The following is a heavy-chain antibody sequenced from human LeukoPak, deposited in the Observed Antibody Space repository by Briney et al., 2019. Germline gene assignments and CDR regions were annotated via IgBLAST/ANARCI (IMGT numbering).Heavy chain of an antibody. V-gene: IGHV4-59*02. CDR2: IYYSGST. J-gene: IGHJ4*02. CDR1: GGSVRSHY. Sequence: PSETLALTCTVTGGSVRSHYWSWIRQPPGKGLEWIGYIYYSGSTNYNPSLKSRVTISVDTSKNQFSLKLSSVTAADTAVYCCARVLSGSYHLDYWGQGTLVTVSS. D-gene: IGHD1-26*01. CDR3: ARVLSGSYHLDY.